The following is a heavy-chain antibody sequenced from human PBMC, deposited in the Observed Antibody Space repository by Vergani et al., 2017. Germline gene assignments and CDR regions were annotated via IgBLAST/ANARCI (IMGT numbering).Heavy chain of an antibody. CDR1: GFTFSDYY. J-gene: IGHJ1*01. D-gene: IGHD6-13*01. V-gene: IGHV3-11*06. CDR3: ATGAALGYSSSWYYPDFQH. Sequence: QVQLVESGGGLVKPGGSLRLSCAASGFTFSDYYMSWIRQAPGKGLEWVSYISSSSSYTNYAESVKGRFTISRDNAKNSLYLQMSSLRAEDTAVYYCATGAALGYSSSWYYPDFQHWGQGTLVTVSS. CDR2: ISSSSSYT.